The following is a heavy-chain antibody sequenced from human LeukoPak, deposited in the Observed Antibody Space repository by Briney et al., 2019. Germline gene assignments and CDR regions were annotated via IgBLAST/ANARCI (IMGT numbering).Heavy chain of an antibody. CDR3: ARERWFGELFPDY. D-gene: IGHD3-10*01. CDR2: IWYDGSNK. CDR1: GFTFSSYG. J-gene: IGHJ4*02. V-gene: IGHV3-33*01. Sequence: GGSLRLSCAASGFTFSSYGMHWVRQAPGKGLEWVAVIWYDGSNKYYADSVKGRFTISRDNSKNTLYLQMNSLRAEDTAVYYCARERWFGELFPDYWGQGTLVTVSS.